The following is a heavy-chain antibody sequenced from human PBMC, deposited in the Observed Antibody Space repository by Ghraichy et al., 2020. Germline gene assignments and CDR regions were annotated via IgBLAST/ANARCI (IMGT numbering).Heavy chain of an antibody. V-gene: IGHV1-2*02. Sequence: ASVKVSCKASGYTFTGYYMHWVRQAPGQGLEWMGWINPNSGGTNYAQKFQGRVTMTRDTSISTAYMELSRLRSDDTAVYYCARVIWQWLAKGAGYYYGMDVWGQGTTVTVSS. CDR1: GYTFTGYY. CDR2: INPNSGGT. CDR3: ARVIWQWLAKGAGYYYGMDV. D-gene: IGHD6-19*01. J-gene: IGHJ6*02.